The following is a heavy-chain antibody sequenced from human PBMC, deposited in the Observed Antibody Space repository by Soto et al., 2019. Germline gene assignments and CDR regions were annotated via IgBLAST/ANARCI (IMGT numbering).Heavy chain of an antibody. CDR2: ISGSGGNT. V-gene: IGHV3-23*01. CDR1: GFTFSSYA. J-gene: IGHJ6*02. Sequence: EVQLLESGGGLVQPGGSLRLSCAASGFTFSSYAMIWVRQAPGKGLERVSTISGSGGNTYYADSVRGRFTISRDNSKNTLYLHINSLRAEDTAVYYCAKGRAPSGWYPPYYYGMDVWGQGTTVTVSS. CDR3: AKGRAPSGWYPPYYYGMDV. D-gene: IGHD6-19*01.